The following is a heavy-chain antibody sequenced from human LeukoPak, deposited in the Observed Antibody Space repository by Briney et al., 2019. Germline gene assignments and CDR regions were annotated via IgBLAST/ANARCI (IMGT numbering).Heavy chain of an antibody. J-gene: IGHJ4*02. Sequence: GASVKVSCKASGYTFTSYGISWVRQAPGQGLEWMGWISAYNGNTNYAQKLQGRVTMTTDTSTSTAYMELRSLRSDDTAVYYCARVFRYYDSSGYYYFDYWGQGTLVTVSS. CDR3: ARVFRYYDSSGYYYFDY. CDR1: GYTFTSYG. CDR2: ISAYNGNT. D-gene: IGHD3-22*01. V-gene: IGHV1-18*01.